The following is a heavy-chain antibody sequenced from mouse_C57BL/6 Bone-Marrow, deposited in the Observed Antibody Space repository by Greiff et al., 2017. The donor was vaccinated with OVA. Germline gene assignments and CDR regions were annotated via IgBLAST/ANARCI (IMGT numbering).Heavy chain of an antibody. CDR1: GYTFTSYW. CDR3: AREVAQTGPFAY. D-gene: IGHD4-1*01. V-gene: IGHV1-64*01. CDR2: IHPNRGST. J-gene: IGHJ3*01. Sequence: VQLQQPGAELVKPGASVKLSCKASGYTFTSYWMHWVKQRPGQGLEWIGMIHPNRGSTNYNEKFKSKATLTVDKSSSTAYMQLSSLTSEDSAVYYCAREVAQTGPFAYWGQGTLVTVSA.